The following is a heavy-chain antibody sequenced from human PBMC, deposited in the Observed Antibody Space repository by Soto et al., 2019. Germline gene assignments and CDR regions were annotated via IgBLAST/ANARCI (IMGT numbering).Heavy chain of an antibody. CDR3: TRDPSSGWFFDY. J-gene: IGHJ4*02. CDR1: GFTFGDYA. Sequence: GGSLRLSCTASGFTFGDYAMSWFRQAPGKGLEWVGFIRSKAYGGTTEYAASVKGRFTISRDDSKSIAYLQMNSLITEGTAVYYCTRDPSSGWFFDYWGQGTLVTVSS. V-gene: IGHV3-49*03. D-gene: IGHD6-19*01. CDR2: IRSKAYGGTT.